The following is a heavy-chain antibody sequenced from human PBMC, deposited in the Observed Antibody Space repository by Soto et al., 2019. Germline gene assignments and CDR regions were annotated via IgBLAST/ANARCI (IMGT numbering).Heavy chain of an antibody. CDR1: GDSVSSNFAA. J-gene: IGHJ4*02. CDR2: TYYRKSKWYN. Sequence: SQTLSLTCALSGDSVSSNFAAWNWIRQSPSRGLERLGRTYYRKSKWYNDYALSVKSRLIINPDTFRNQFSLQLKSVTPEDTAVYYCARDSSGRNTIDYWGQGTLVTVSS. V-gene: IGHV6-1*01. D-gene: IGHD3-22*01. CDR3: ARDSSGRNTIDY.